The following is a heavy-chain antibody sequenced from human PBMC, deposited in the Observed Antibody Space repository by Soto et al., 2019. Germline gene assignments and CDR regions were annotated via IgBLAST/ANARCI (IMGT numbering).Heavy chain of an antibody. J-gene: IGHJ4*02. D-gene: IGHD1-7*01. CDR2: IIGSGGTT. V-gene: IGHV3-23*01. CDR3: AKRPLELHMYDY. Sequence: LRLSCTASGFIFRNYVMTWVRQAPGKGLEWVSSIIGSGGTTYYTDSLKGRFTISRDNSKNTLFLQINSLRAEDTAVYYCAKRPLELHMYDYWGQGTLVTVSS. CDR1: GFIFRNYV.